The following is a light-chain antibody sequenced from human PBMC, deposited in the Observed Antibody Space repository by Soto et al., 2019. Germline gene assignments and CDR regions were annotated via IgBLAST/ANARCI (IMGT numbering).Light chain of an antibody. CDR2: GAS. V-gene: IGKV3-15*01. Sequence: IVMTQSPATLSVSPWEGVTLSCRAGQSVRSNLAWYQQKPGQAPRLLIYGASTWATGIPARFSGSGSGTDFTLTISSLQPEDFATYYCQQSYSTPRTFGQGTKVDIK. J-gene: IGKJ1*01. CDR1: QSVRSN. CDR3: QQSYSTPRT.